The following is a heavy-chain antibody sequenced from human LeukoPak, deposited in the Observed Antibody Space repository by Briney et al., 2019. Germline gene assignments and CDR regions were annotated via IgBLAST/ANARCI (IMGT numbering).Heavy chain of an antibody. CDR3: ARDVLRFLEWLSTPFDY. Sequence: GGSPRLSCAASGFTFSSYWMSWVRQAPGKGLEWVANIKQDGSEKYYVDSVKGRFTISRDNAKNSLYLQMNSLRAEDTAVYYCARDVLRFLEWLSTPFDYWGQGTLVTVSS. J-gene: IGHJ4*02. CDR1: GFTFSSYW. D-gene: IGHD3-3*01. CDR2: IKQDGSEK. V-gene: IGHV3-7*01.